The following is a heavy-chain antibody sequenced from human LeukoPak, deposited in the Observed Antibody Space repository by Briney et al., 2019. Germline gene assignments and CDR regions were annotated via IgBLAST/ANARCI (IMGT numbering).Heavy chain of an antibody. CDR1: GFTFSSYG. V-gene: IGHV3-48*04. D-gene: IGHD3-22*01. J-gene: IGHJ3*02. CDR3: ARDSHKFDSSGYYPDAFDI. CDR2: ISCSGSSI. Sequence: GRPVRLSCAASGFTFSSYGMNWVRQAPGKGLEWVSYISCSGSSIYYADSVKGRFTISRDNAKKSLYLQMHSLRAEDTAVYYCARDSHKFDSSGYYPDAFDIGGQEPSHPVSS.